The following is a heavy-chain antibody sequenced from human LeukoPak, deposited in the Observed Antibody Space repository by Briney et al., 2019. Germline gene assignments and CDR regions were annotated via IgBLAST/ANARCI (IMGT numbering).Heavy chain of an antibody. CDR2: ISWNSGSI. Sequence: GGSLRLSCAASGFTFDDYAMHWVRHAPGKGLEWVSGISWNSGSIGYADSVKGRFTISRDNAKNSLYLQMNSLRAEDTALYYCAKDGRAVAGTGGYFDYWGQGTLVTVSS. V-gene: IGHV3-9*01. CDR1: GFTFDDYA. D-gene: IGHD6-19*01. J-gene: IGHJ4*02. CDR3: AKDGRAVAGTGGYFDY.